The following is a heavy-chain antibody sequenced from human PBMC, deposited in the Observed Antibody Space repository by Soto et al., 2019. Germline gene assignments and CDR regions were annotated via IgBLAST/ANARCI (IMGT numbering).Heavy chain of an antibody. CDR1: GGSFSGYY. Sequence: PSETLSLTCAVYGGSFSGYYWSWIRQPPGKGQEWIGEINHSGSTNYNPSIKSRVTISVDTSKNQFSLKLSSVTAADTAVYYCAGSYCSGGSCPRAYYYYGMDVWGQGTTVTVSS. CDR2: INHSGST. J-gene: IGHJ6*02. D-gene: IGHD2-15*01. CDR3: AGSYCSGGSCPRAYYYYGMDV. V-gene: IGHV4-34*01.